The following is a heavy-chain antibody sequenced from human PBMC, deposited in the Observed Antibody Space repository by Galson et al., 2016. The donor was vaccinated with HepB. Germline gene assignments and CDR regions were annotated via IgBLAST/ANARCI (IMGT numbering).Heavy chain of an antibody. D-gene: IGHD3-10*01. CDR2: IYTDGRT. J-gene: IGHJ3*01. CDR1: GLTVGSTY. Sequence: SLRLSCAASGLTVGSTYLNWVRQAPGKGLEWVSVIYTDGRTYYADSVTGRFSISRDNSKNTLYLQMNSLRAEDAAVYYCATFWPGAADAFALWGQGTMVTVSS. CDR3: ATFWPGAADAFAL. V-gene: IGHV3-66*01.